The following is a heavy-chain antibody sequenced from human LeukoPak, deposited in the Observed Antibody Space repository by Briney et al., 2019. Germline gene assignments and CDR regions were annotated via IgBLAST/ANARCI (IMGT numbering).Heavy chain of an antibody. V-gene: IGHV3-74*01. CDR2: INSDGSST. CDR1: GFTFSSYW. Sequence: GGSLRLSWAASGFTFSSYWMHWVRQAPGKGLVWVSRINSDGSSTSHADSVKGRFTISRDNAKNALYLQMNSLRAEDTAVYYCARDRGLYGMDVWGKGTTVTVSS. J-gene: IGHJ6*04. CDR3: ARDRGLYGMDV.